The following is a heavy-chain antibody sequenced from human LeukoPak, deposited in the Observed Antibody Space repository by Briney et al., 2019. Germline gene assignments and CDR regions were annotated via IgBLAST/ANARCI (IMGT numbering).Heavy chain of an antibody. Sequence: GASVTVSCKASGYTFTGYYMHWVRQAPGQGLEWMGWINPNSGGTNHAQKFQGRVTMTRDTSISTAYMELSRLRSDDTAVYYCAREYSSSVWFDYWGQGTLVTVSS. CDR3: AREYSSSVWFDY. V-gene: IGHV1-2*02. CDR1: GYTFTGYY. D-gene: IGHD6-6*01. J-gene: IGHJ4*02. CDR2: INPNSGGT.